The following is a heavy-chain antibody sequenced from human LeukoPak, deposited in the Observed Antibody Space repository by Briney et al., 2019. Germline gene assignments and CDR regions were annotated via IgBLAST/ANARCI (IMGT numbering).Heavy chain of an antibody. Sequence: SETLSLTCAVYGGSFSGYYWSWIRQPPGKGLEWIGEINHSGSTNYNPSLKSRVTISVDTSKNQFSLKLSSVTAADTAVYYCARGLDSGYILQHWGQGTLVTVSS. V-gene: IGHV4-34*01. D-gene: IGHD3-22*01. CDR3: ARGLDSGYILQH. CDR2: INHSGST. CDR1: GGSFSGYY. J-gene: IGHJ1*01.